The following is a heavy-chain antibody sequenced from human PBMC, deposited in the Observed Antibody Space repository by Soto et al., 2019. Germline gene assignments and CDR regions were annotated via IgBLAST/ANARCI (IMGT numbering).Heavy chain of an antibody. CDR2: IYYSGST. CDR3: ARVLDGITHAFDI. V-gene: IGHV4-59*11. J-gene: IGHJ3*02. CDR1: GGSITSHY. D-gene: IGHD1-20*01. Sequence: QVQLQESGPGLVKPSETLSLTGTVSGGSITSHYWSWIRQPPGKGLECIGYIYYSGSTNYNPSLKSRVIISVDTSRNQFSLRLTSVTAADTAVYYCARVLDGITHAFDIWGQGTIVTVSS.